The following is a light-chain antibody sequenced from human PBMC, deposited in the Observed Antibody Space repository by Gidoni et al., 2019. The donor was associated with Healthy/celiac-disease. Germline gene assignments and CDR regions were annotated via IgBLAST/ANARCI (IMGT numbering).Light chain of an antibody. Sequence: QSVLTQPPSVSEPPGQRVTISCTGSSSNIGASYDVHWYQQLPGTAPKLLIYGNNHPPSGVPGRFSGPKSGTPASLALTGLQAEDEGYYYFPSYDSRLSGWGFGRGTKVNVL. CDR1: SSNIGASYD. V-gene: IGLV1-40*01. CDR2: GNN. J-gene: IGLJ3*02. CDR3: PSYDSRLSGWG.